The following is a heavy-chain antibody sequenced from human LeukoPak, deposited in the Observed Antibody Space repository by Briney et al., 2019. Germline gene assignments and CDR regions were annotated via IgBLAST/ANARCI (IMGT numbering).Heavy chain of an antibody. D-gene: IGHD1-1*01. CDR2: IYYSGTT. CDR3: ARQAIPGTAQHLFDY. J-gene: IGHJ4*02. V-gene: IGHV4-39*02. CDR1: GGSISSSSHY. Sequence: SETLSLTCTVSGGSISSSSHYWAWIRQPPGTGLEWIGSIYYSGTTFYNPSLKSRLTISVDTSKNHFSLKLSSVTAADTAVYYCARQAIPGTAQHLFDYWGQGTLVTVSS.